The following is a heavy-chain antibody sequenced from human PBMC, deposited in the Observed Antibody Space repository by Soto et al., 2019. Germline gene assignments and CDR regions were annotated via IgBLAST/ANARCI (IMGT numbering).Heavy chain of an antibody. Sequence: ASVKVSCKVPGYTLTELSMHWVRQAPGKGLEWMGGFDPEDGETIYAQKFQGRVTMTEDTSTDTAYMELSSLRSEDTAVYYCATSGRITMVRGVMNDFDYWGQGTLVTVSS. V-gene: IGHV1-24*01. J-gene: IGHJ4*02. CDR3: ATSGRITMVRGVMNDFDY. CDR1: GYTLTELS. CDR2: FDPEDGET. D-gene: IGHD3-10*01.